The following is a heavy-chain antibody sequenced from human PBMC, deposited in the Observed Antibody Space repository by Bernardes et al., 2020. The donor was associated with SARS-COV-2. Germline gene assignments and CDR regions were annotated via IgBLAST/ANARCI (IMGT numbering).Heavy chain of an antibody. J-gene: IGHJ4*02. CDR2: IGTAGDT. D-gene: IGHD5-18*01. CDR3: ARWILSGYD. Sequence: SLRLSCVGSGFTFGDYEMHWVRQGTGGILEWVSAIGTAGDTYYAASVRGRFTISRENAETSSYLQMDNLRVGDTAIYYCARWILSGYDWGQGTLVTVSS. CDR1: GFTFGDYE. V-gene: IGHV3-13*01.